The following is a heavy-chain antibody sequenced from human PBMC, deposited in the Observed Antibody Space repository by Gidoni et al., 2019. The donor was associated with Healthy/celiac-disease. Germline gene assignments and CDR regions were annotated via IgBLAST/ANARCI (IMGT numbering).Heavy chain of an antibody. CDR3: ARDRKGSSGYYVGGRAFDI. J-gene: IGHJ3*02. D-gene: IGHD3-22*01. CDR2: ISAYNGNK. V-gene: IGHV1-18*01. CDR1: GYPFTSYG. Sequence: QVQLVQSGAEVKKPGASVKVSCKASGYPFTSYGISWVRQATGQGLEWVGWISAYNGNKNYAQKLQGRVTMTTDTYTSTDYMELRSLRSDDTTVYYCARDRKGSSGYYVGGRAFDIWGQGTMVTVSS.